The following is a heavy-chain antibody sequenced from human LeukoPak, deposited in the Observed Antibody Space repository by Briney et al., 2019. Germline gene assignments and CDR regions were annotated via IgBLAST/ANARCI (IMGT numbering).Heavy chain of an antibody. CDR3: ASPRSGYYSSGFDY. CDR2: ISYDGSNK. D-gene: IGHD3-22*01. V-gene: IGHV3-30*01. Sequence: GGSLRLSCAASGFTFSSYAMHWVRQAPGKGLEWVAVISYDGSNKYYADSVKGRFTISRDNSKNTLYLQMNSLRAEDTAVYYCASPRSGYYSSGFDYWGQGTLVTVSS. CDR1: GFTFSSYA. J-gene: IGHJ4*02.